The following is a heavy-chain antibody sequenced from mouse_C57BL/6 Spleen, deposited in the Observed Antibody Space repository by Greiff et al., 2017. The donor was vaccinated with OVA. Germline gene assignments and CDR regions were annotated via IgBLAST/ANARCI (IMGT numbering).Heavy chain of an antibody. CDR2: INPYNGGT. D-gene: IGHD2-4*01. CDR1: GYTFTDYY. V-gene: IGHV1-19*01. CDR3: ARRDYDGDYFDY. Sequence: VQLKESGPVLVKPGASVKMSCKASGYTFTDYYMNWVKQSHGKSLEWIGVINPYNGGTSYNQKFKGKATLTVDKSSSTAYMELNSLTSEDSAVYYCARRDYDGDYFDYWGQGTTLTVSS. J-gene: IGHJ2*01.